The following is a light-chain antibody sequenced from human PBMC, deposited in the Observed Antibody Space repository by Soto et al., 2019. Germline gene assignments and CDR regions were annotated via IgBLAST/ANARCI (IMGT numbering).Light chain of an antibody. CDR1: SGHSSYA. Sequence: QPVLTQSPSASASLGASVKLTCTLSSGHSSYAIAWHQQQPEKGPRYLMKLNSDGRHSKGDGIPDRFSGSSSGAERYLTISSLQSEDEADSYCQTWGTGIQVFGGGTKLTVL. CDR3: QTWGTGIQV. CDR2: LNSDGRH. J-gene: IGLJ2*01. V-gene: IGLV4-69*01.